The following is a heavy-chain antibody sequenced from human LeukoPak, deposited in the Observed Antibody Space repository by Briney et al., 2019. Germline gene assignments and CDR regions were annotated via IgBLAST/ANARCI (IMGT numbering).Heavy chain of an antibody. J-gene: IGHJ4*02. CDR1: GYTFTSYG. V-gene: IGHV1-18*01. Sequence: ASVKVSCKASGYTFTSYGISWVRQAPGQGLEWMGWISAYNGNTNYAQKLQGRVTMTTDTSTSTAYMELRSLRSDDTAVYYCARDNQRHFRSGIGYWGQGTLVTVSS. CDR2: ISAYNGNT. CDR3: ARDNQRHFRSGIGY. D-gene: IGHD3-3*02.